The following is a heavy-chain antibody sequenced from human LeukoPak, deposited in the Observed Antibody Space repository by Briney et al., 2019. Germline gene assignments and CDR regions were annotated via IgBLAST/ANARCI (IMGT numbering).Heavy chain of an antibody. V-gene: IGHV1-18*01. D-gene: IGHD1-26*01. CDR3: AREMGATTGDYFDY. CDR1: GYTFTSYG. Sequence: ASVKVSCKASGYTFTSYGISWVRQAPGQGLEWMGWISAYNGNTNYAQKLQGRVTMTTDTSTSTAYMELRSLRSEDTAVYYCAREMGATTGDYFDYWGQGTLVTVSS. CDR2: ISAYNGNT. J-gene: IGHJ4*02.